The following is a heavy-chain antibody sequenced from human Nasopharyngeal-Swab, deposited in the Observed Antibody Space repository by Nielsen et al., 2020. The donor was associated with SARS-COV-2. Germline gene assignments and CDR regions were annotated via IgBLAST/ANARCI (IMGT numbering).Heavy chain of an antibody. Sequence: GESLKISCAASGFTFSSYAMSWVRQAPGKGLEWVPAISGSGGSTYYADSVKGRFTISRDNSKNTLYLQMNSLRAEDTAVYYCAKDPLYSGYDLRYYFDYWGQGTLVTVSS. V-gene: IGHV3-23*01. D-gene: IGHD5-12*01. CDR1: GFTFSSYA. J-gene: IGHJ4*02. CDR2: ISGSGGST. CDR3: AKDPLYSGYDLRYYFDY.